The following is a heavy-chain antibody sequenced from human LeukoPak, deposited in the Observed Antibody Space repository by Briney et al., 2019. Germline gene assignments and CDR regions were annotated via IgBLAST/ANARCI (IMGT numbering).Heavy chain of an antibody. Sequence: GGSLRLSCAASGFTFSSYVMHWVRQAPGKGLEWVAIISYDGSNEYYADSVKGRFTISRDNSKNTLYLQMNSLRGEDTAVYYCVRSSYGGYDHWGQGTLVTVSS. CDR3: VRSSYGGYDH. J-gene: IGHJ4*02. CDR1: GFTFSSYV. V-gene: IGHV3-30*04. D-gene: IGHD5-12*01. CDR2: ISYDGSNE.